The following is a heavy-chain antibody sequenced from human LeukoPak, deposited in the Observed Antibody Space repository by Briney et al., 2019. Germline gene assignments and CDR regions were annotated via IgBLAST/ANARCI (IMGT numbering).Heavy chain of an antibody. D-gene: IGHD6-13*01. Sequence: GGSLRLSCAASGFTFSDYYMSWIRQAPGKGLEWVSAISGSGGSTYYADSVKGRFTISRDNSKNTLYLQMNGLRADDTAVFYCARNLAAAGTGYWGQGTLVTVSS. CDR1: GFTFSDYY. V-gene: IGHV3-23*01. CDR2: ISGSGGST. CDR3: ARNLAAAGTGY. J-gene: IGHJ4*02.